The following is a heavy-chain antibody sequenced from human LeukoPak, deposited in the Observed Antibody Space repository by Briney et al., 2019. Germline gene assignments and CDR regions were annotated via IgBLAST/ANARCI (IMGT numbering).Heavy chain of an antibody. D-gene: IGHD3-22*01. CDR1: GFTFSSHA. Sequence: GGSLRLSCAASGFTFSSHAMGWVRQAPGKGLEWVAVIWYDGSNKYYADSVKGRFTISRDNSKNTLYLQMNSLRAEDTAVYYCARGGTLDYYDSSGYYEFLYYFDYWGQGTLVTVSS. J-gene: IGHJ4*02. V-gene: IGHV3-33*08. CDR2: IWYDGSNK. CDR3: ARGGTLDYYDSSGYYEFLYYFDY.